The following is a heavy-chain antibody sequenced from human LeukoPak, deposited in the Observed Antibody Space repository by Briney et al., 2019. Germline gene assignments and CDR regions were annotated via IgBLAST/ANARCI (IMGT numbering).Heavy chain of an antibody. D-gene: IGHD3-10*01. CDR1: GFTFSSYG. J-gene: IGHJ4*02. V-gene: IGHV3-20*04. CDR3: ARQGSGSYYNPLFDY. CDR2: INWNGGST. Sequence: GGTLRLSCAASGFTFSSYGMSWVRQAPGKGLEWVSGINWNGGSTGYADSVKGRFTISRDNAKNSLYLQMNSLRAEDTALYYCARQGSGSYYNPLFDYWGQGTLVTVSS.